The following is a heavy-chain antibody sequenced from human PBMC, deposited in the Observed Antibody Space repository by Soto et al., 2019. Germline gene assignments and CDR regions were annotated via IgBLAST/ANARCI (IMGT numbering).Heavy chain of an antibody. Sequence: EVQLLESGGGLVQPVGSLRLSCAASGFTFSSYAMSWFRQAPGKGLEWVSAISGSGGSIYYADSVKGRFTISRDNSKNTLYLQMNSLRAEDTAVYYCAKPSKLLSLLPGYWGQGTLVTVSS. D-gene: IGHD2-2*01. CDR2: ISGSGGSI. CDR1: GFTFSSYA. CDR3: AKPSKLLSLLPGY. V-gene: IGHV3-23*01. J-gene: IGHJ4*02.